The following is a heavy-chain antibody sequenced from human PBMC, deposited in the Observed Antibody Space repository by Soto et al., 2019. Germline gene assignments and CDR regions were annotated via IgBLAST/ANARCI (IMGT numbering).Heavy chain of an antibody. D-gene: IGHD6-6*01. CDR1: GGSFSGYY. CDR2: INHSGST. J-gene: IGHJ6*02. V-gene: IGHV4-34*09. Sequence: SETLSLTCAVYGGSFSGYYWSWIRQPPGKGLEWIGEINHSGSTYYNPSLKSRVTISLDTSKNQFSLKLSSVTAADTAVYYCARGSSIAGLYYGMDVWGQGTTVTVS. CDR3: ARGSSIAGLYYGMDV.